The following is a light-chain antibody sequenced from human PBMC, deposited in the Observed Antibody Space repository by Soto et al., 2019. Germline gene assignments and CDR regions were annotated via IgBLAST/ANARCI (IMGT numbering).Light chain of an antibody. CDR1: RGISSN. Sequence: LLTQSPATLSVSPGQRVTLSCRASRGISSNLAWYQQKPGQAPRLLIYGASTRATGIPARFSGSGSGTDFTLTISRLEPEDFAVYYCQQYGSSPPVTFGQGTKVDIK. CDR2: GAS. CDR3: QQYGSSPPVT. J-gene: IGKJ1*01. V-gene: IGKV3-20*01.